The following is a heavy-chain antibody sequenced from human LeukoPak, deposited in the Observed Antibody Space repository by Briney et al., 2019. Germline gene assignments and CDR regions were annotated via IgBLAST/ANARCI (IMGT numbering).Heavy chain of an antibody. V-gene: IGHV1-2*02. CDR1: GYTFTVYY. CDR3: ARDYSGRYYYFDY. CDR2: INPNSGDT. D-gene: IGHD1-26*01. Sequence: GASVKVSCKASGYTFTVYYMHWVRQAPGQGLEWMGGINPNSGDTNYAQKFQGRVTMTRDTSINTAYMELSRLRSDDTAVYYCARDYSGRYYYFDYWGLGTLVTVSS. J-gene: IGHJ4*02.